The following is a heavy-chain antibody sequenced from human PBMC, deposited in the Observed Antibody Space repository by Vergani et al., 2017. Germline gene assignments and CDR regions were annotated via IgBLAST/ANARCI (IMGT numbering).Heavy chain of an antibody. J-gene: IGHJ4*02. V-gene: IGHV4-39*01. CDR2: INYKGST. D-gene: IGHD6-19*01. Sequence: QLQLQESGPGLVKPSETLSLTCTVSGGSISSSSYFWGWIRQPPGKGLEWIGSINYKGSTYYNPSLKSRVAISIDTSKNQFSLRQNAVTGADTAIYYCAGMSRGIAVGGSWGQGTLVTV. CDR1: GGSISSSSYF. CDR3: AGMSRGIAVGGS.